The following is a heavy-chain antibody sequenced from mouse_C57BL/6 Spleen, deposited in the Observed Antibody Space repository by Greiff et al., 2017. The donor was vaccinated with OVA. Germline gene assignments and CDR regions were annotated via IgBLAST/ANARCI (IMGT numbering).Heavy chain of an antibody. CDR1: GYTFTSYW. V-gene: IGHV1-55*01. CDR2: IYPGSGST. CDR3: ARNYDGYSAWFAD. D-gene: IGHD2-3*01. J-gene: IGHJ3*01. Sequence: VQLQQPGAELVKPGASVKMSCKASGYTFTSYWITWVKQRPGQGLEWIGDIYPGSGSTNYNEKFKSKATLTVDTSSSTAYMQLSSLTSEDSAVYYCARNYDGYSAWFADWGQGTLVTVSA.